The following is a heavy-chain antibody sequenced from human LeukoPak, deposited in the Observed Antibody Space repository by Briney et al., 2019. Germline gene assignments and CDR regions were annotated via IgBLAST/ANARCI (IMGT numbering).Heavy chain of an antibody. J-gene: IGHJ4*02. CDR3: IMYSSSWYSFDS. CDR2: IKSKTDGETA. D-gene: IGHD6-13*01. CDR1: GFTFTNAW. Sequence: GGSLRLSCVASGFTFTNAWMSWVRQAPGKGLEWVGRIKSKTDGETAEYAAPVKGRFTISRDDSKNTLDLQMNSLSTEDTGVYYCIMYSSSWYSFDSWGQGTLVTVSS. V-gene: IGHV3-15*01.